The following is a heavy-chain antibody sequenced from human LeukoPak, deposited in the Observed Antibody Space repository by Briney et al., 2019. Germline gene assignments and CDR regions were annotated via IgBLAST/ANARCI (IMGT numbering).Heavy chain of an antibody. CDR1: GGSISSNY. V-gene: IGHV4-34*01. D-gene: IGHD6-19*01. CDR3: ARGGAVADNWYFDL. Sequence: SETLSLTCIVSGGSISSNYWTWIRQPPGRGLEWIGEINHSGTTNYNSSLKSRVTISVDTSKNQFSLKLSSVTAADTAVYYCARGGAVADNWYFDLWGRGTLVTVSS. J-gene: IGHJ2*01. CDR2: INHSGTT.